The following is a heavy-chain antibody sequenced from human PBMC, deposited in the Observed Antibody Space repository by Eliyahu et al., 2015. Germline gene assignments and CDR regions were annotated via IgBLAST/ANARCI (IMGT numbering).Heavy chain of an antibody. V-gene: IGHV3-33*01. CDR3: ARDRGLPWYYFDY. CDR2: XWYDGSNK. D-gene: IGHD3-16*01. J-gene: IGHJ4*02. Sequence: CPASGFTFSTYGMHWVRQAPGKGLEWLAIXWYDGSNKYYADSVKDRLTISRDNSKNTLYLQLNSLRAEDTAVYYCARDRGLPWYYFDYWGQGTLVTVSS. CDR1: GFTFSTYG.